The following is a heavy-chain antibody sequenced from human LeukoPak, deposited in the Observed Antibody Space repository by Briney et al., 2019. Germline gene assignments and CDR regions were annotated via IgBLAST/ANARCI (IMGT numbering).Heavy chain of an antibody. CDR2: INHSGST. J-gene: IGHJ5*02. V-gene: IGHV4-34*01. CDR1: GGSFSGYY. Sequence: SETLSLTCAVYGGSFSGYYWSWIRQPPGKGLEWIGEINHSGSTNYNPSLKSRVTISVDTSKNQFSLKLSSVTAADTAVYYCARGGGWFGVYNWFDPWGQGTLVTVSS. CDR3: ARGGGWFGVYNWFDP. D-gene: IGHD3-10*01.